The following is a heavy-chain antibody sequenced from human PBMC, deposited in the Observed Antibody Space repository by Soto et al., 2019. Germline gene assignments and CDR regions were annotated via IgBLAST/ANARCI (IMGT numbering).Heavy chain of an antibody. D-gene: IGHD2-21*01. CDR1: GGSVSGYH. CDR2: INNNGNT. Sequence: SETLSLTCNVSGGSVSGYHWSWIGQPPGKGLEWIGYINNNGNTDYNPSLESRVTISVDTSKNQISLSLTSVTAADTAVYYCVRDQSVAGSSRPYHYRLAVWAQRTSVP. J-gene: IGHJ6*02. CDR3: VRDQSVAGSSRPYHYRLAV. V-gene: IGHV4-59*02.